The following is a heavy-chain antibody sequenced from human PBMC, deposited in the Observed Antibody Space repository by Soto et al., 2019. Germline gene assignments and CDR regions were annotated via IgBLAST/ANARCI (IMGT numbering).Heavy chain of an antibody. CDR1: GFTFSNAW. Sequence: PGGSLRLSCAASGFTFSNAWMNWVRQAPGKGLEWVGRIKSKTDGGTTDYAAPVKGRFTISRDDSKNTLYLQMNSLKTEDTAVYFCTTGLEPTGIDAFDIWGQGTMVTVSS. CDR3: TTGLEPTGIDAFDI. V-gene: IGHV3-15*07. D-gene: IGHD1-1*01. J-gene: IGHJ3*02. CDR2: IKSKTDGGTT.